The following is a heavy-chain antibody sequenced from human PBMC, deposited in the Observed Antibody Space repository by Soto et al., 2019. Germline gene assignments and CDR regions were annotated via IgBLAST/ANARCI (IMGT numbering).Heavy chain of an antibody. CDR2: VSRGSGDI. D-gene: IGHD3-16*01. J-gene: IGHJ4*02. CDR3: VRDDNWAFDY. V-gene: IGHV3-48*02. Sequence: GGSLRLSCAASGFIFSDYSFNWVRQGPGKGLEWISYVSRGSGDISYADSVKGRFAISRDDAKNSLYLEMNSLRDEDTAVYYCVRDDNWAFDYWGQATLVTFSS. CDR1: GFIFSDYS.